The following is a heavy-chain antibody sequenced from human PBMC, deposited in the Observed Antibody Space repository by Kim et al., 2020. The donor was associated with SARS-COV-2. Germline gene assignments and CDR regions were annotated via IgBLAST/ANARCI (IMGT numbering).Heavy chain of an antibody. CDR2: T. V-gene: IGHV4-34*01. J-gene: IGHJ4*02. CDR3: ARGDRLGASDY. D-gene: IGHD1-26*01. Sequence: THYTPSLKSRLTISVDTSKNQFSLKLSSVTAADTAVYYCARGDRLGASDYWGQGTLVTVSS.